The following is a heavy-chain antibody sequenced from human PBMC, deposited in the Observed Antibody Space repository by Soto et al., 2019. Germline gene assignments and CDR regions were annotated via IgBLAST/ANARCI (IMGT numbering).Heavy chain of an antibody. CDR2: IWYDGSNK. D-gene: IGHD3-16*02. V-gene: IGHV3-33*01. J-gene: IGHJ4*02. CDR3: ARDYVWGSYRYSTRNPDY. Sequence: QVQLVESGGGVVQPGRSLRLSCAASGFTFSSYGMHWVRQAPGKGLEWVAVIWYDGSNKYYADSVKGRFTISRDNSKNTLYLQMNSLRAEDTAVYYCARDYVWGSYRYSTRNPDYWGQGTLVTVSS. CDR1: GFTFSSYG.